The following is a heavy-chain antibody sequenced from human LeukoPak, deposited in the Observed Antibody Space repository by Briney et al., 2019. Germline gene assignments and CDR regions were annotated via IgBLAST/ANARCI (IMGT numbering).Heavy chain of an antibody. V-gene: IGHV1-2*04. CDR1: GYTLTSYY. CDR2: INPNSGGT. D-gene: IGHD3-10*01. Sequence: ASVKVSCKASGYTLTSYYMHWVRQAPGQGLEWMGWINPNSGGTNYAQKFQGWVTMTRDTSISTAYMELSRLRSDDTAVYYCARVALRGFYGGISSPLDYWGQGTLVTVSS. J-gene: IGHJ4*02. CDR3: ARVALRGFYGGISSPLDY.